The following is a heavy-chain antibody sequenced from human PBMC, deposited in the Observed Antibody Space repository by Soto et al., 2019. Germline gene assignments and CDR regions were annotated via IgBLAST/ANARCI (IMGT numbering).Heavy chain of an antibody. Sequence: ASVKVSCKASGYTFTSYDINLVRQATGQGLEWMGWMSPNSGNTGYAQKFQGRVTMTRNTSISTAYMELSSLRSEDTAVYYCARGDDSSGYYFYWGQGTLVTVSS. V-gene: IGHV1-8*01. CDR1: GYTFTSYD. CDR3: ARGDDSSGYYFY. J-gene: IGHJ4*02. D-gene: IGHD3-22*01. CDR2: MSPNSGNT.